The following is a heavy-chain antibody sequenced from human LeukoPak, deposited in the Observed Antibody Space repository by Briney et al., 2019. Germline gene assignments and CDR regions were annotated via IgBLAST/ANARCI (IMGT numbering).Heavy chain of an antibody. Sequence: GGSLRLSCAASGFTFNNFAMAWVRQAPGKGLVWVSRINSDGSSTSYADSVKGRFTISRDNAKNTLYLQMNSLRAEDTAVYYCARGGPYWNDVDPYFDYWGQGTLVTVSS. CDR1: GFTFNNFA. J-gene: IGHJ4*02. CDR2: INSDGSST. CDR3: ARGGPYWNDVDPYFDY. D-gene: IGHD1-1*01. V-gene: IGHV3-74*01.